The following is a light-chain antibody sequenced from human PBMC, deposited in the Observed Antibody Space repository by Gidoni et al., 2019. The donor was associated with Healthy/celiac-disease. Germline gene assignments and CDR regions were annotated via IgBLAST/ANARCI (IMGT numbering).Light chain of an antibody. CDR3: NSRDSSGNHYV. CDR2: GKD. Sequence: SSELPQEPAVSVALGQTVRITCQGDSLRSYYASWYQQKPGQAPVLVIYGKDNRPSGIQDRFSGSSSGNTASLTITGAQAEDEADYYCNSRDSSGNHYVFGTGTKVTVL. V-gene: IGLV3-19*01. CDR1: SLRSYY. J-gene: IGLJ1*01.